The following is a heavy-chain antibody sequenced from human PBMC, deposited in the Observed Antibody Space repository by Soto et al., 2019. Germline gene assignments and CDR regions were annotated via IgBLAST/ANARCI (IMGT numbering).Heavy chain of an antibody. J-gene: IGHJ4*02. Sequence: ASVKVSCKASGYTFTSYYMHWVRQAPGQGLEWMGIINPSGGSTSYAQKFQGRVTMTRDTSTSTVYMELSSLRSEDTAVYYCARDPIFYYDSSGYYDYWGQGTLVTAPQ. CDR3: ARDPIFYYDSSGYYDY. D-gene: IGHD3-22*01. CDR2: INPSGGST. V-gene: IGHV1-46*01. CDR1: GYTFTSYY.